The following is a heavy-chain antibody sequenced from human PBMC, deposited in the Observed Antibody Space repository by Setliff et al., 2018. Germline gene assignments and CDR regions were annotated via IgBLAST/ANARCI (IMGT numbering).Heavy chain of an antibody. CDR1: GYIFTNYW. CDR3: TRHEDRNKCTSSSCYRENDAFDV. V-gene: IGHV5-51*01. J-gene: IGHJ3*01. Sequence: GESLKISCTGSGYIFTNYWIGGVRQMPGKGLEWMGVIYPGDSDTRYSPSFQGQVTISADKSINTAYLQWSSLKASDTAIYYCTRHEDRNKCTSSSCYRENDAFDVWGQGAMVTVSS. CDR2: IYPGDSDT. D-gene: IGHD2-2*01.